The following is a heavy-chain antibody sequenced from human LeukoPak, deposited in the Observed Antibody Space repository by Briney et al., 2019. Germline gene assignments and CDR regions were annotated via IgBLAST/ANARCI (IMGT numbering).Heavy chain of an antibody. Sequence: GGSLRLSCAASGFTFSSYWMTWVRQAPGKGLEWVSAISGSGGSTYYADSVKGRFTISRDNSKNTLYLQMNSLRAEDTAVYYCAKDRGYSYGWDAFDIWGQGTMVTVSS. CDR3: AKDRGYSYGWDAFDI. CDR2: ISGSGGST. CDR1: GFTFSSYW. J-gene: IGHJ3*02. D-gene: IGHD5-18*01. V-gene: IGHV3-23*01.